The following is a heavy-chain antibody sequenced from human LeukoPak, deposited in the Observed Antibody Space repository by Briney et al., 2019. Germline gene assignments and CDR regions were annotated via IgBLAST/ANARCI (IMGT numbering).Heavy chain of an antibody. CDR3: ATNYGSGSNWFDP. D-gene: IGHD3-10*01. V-gene: IGHV3-74*01. J-gene: IGHJ5*02. CDR1: GFTFSSYW. Sequence: GGSLRLSCAASGFTFSSYWMHWVRQAPGKGLVWVSRINSDGSSTSYADSVKGRFTISRDNAKNSLYLQMNSLRAEDTAVYYCATNYGSGSNWFDPWGQGTLVTVSS. CDR2: INSDGSST.